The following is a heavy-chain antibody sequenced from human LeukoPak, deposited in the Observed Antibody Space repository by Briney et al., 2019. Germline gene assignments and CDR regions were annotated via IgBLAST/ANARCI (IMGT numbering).Heavy chain of an antibody. D-gene: IGHD2-8*01. Sequence: GGSLRLSCAGSGFIFNTYEMNWVRQAPGKGLEWVSSISSSALNVYYADSVKGRFTISRDNAKNSLYLQMNSLRAEDTAAYYCARDRKGVMDYWGQGTLVTVSS. CDR2: ISSSALNV. CDR3: ARDRKGVMDY. V-gene: IGHV3-48*03. J-gene: IGHJ4*02. CDR1: GFIFNTYE.